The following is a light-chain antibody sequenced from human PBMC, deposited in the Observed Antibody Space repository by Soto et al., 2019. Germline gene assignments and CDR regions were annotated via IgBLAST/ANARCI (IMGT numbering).Light chain of an antibody. Sequence: DIVMTQSPDSLAVSLGERATINCKSSQSVLYSPNNKNYLAWYQQKPGQPPKLLVYWAATRESGVPARFSGSRSDRDFPLTINSLQAEDVEVYYCQQYINAPQSFGQGTKVEIK. J-gene: IGKJ1*01. CDR2: WAA. CDR3: QQYINAPQS. V-gene: IGKV4-1*01. CDR1: QSVLYSPNNKNY.